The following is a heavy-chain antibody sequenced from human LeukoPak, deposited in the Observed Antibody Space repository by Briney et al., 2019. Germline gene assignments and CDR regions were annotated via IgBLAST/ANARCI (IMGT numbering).Heavy chain of an antibody. CDR3: TRGVVVLTAPRLD. CDR1: GYTFTGYH. V-gene: IGHV1-2*02. Sequence: ASVKVSCKASGYTFTGYHIHWVRQAPGQGLEWMGWINTDSGGTNYAQKFQGRVTMTRDTSISTAHMELSRLRSDDTAIYYCTRGVVVLTAPRLDWGQGTLVTVSS. D-gene: IGHD2-21*02. J-gene: IGHJ4*02. CDR2: INTDSGGT.